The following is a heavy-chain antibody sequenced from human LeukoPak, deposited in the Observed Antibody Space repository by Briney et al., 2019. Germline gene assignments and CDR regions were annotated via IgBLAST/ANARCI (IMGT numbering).Heavy chain of an antibody. J-gene: IGHJ4*02. V-gene: IGHV4-34*01. D-gene: IGHD4-23*01. CDR2: INHSGST. CDR1: GGSFSGYY. CDR3: ARVVPEYGGNSIDY. Sequence: SSETLSLTCAVYGGSFSGYYWSWIRQPPGKGLEWIGEINHSGSTNYNPSLKSRVTISVDTSKNQFSLKLSSVTAADTAVYYCARVVPEYGGNSIDYWGQGTLVTVSS.